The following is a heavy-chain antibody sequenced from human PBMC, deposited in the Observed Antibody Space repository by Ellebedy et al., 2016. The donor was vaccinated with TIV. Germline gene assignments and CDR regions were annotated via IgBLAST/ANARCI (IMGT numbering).Heavy chain of an antibody. V-gene: IGHV1-24*01. Sequence: ASVKVSCXVSGYTLTELSMHWVRQAPGKGLEWMGGFDPEDGETIYAQKFQGRVTMTEDTSTDTAYMELSSLRSEDTAVYYCATDRSMVAATPYYYYGMDVWGQGTTVTVSS. CDR3: ATDRSMVAATPYYYYGMDV. J-gene: IGHJ6*02. D-gene: IGHD2-15*01. CDR2: FDPEDGET. CDR1: GYTLTELS.